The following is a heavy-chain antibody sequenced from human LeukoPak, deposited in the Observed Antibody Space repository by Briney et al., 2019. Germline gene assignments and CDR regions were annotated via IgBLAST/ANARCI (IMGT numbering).Heavy chain of an antibody. J-gene: IGHJ3*02. CDR1: GFTFNDYV. D-gene: IGHD3-3*01. V-gene: IGHV3-43*02. CDR2: ITGDGGNT. Sequence: PGGSLRLSCAASGFTFNDYVMHWVRHAPGKGLEWVSLITGDGGNTYYADSLKGRFTISRDNNKNSLFLQINSLRIEDTALYYCAKGNGYQKGDASDIWGQGTMVTVSS. CDR3: AKGNGYQKGDASDI.